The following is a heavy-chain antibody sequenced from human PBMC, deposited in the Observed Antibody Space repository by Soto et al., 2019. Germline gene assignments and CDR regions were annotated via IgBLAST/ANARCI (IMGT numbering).Heavy chain of an antibody. CDR1: GFTFGSYR. V-gene: IGHV3-48*02. J-gene: IGHJ6*02. D-gene: IGHD2-15*01. CDR3: ARDWGYCSGGTCHYGMDV. CDR2: ISSSSSTI. Sequence: EVQLVESGGGLVQPGGSLRLSCAASGFTFGSYRMNWVRQAPGKGLEWISYISSSSSTIYYADSVKGRFTISRDNAKNSLYLQMNTLRDEGTAMYYCARDWGYCSGGTCHYGMDVWGQGTTVTVSS.